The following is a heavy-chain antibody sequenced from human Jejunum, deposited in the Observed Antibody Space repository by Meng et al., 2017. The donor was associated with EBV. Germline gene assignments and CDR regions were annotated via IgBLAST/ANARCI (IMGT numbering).Heavy chain of an antibody. CDR2: IIPMFGTP. J-gene: IGHJ5*02. D-gene: IGHD3-3*01. CDR1: GGSFNTLA. V-gene: IGHV1-69*01. Sequence: HVQLVESGAEVKKPGSSVKVSCKASGGSFNTLAINWVRQAPGQGLEWVGGIIPMFGTPSYAQRFQGRVTITADESTSTAYLDLSSLRSEDTAMYYCARGVTGFGVASLIYTWFDPWGQGTLVTVSS. CDR3: ARGVTGFGVASLIYTWFDP.